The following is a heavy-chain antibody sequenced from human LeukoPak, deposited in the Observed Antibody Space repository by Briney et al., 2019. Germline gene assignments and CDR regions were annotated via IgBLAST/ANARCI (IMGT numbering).Heavy chain of an antibody. CDR3: ARAADLQYYYDSSGLPPRGAFDI. J-gene: IGHJ3*02. D-gene: IGHD3-22*01. CDR1: GYTFTSYG. V-gene: IGHV1-2*02. CDR2: INPNSGGT. Sequence: ASVKVSCKASGYTFTSYGISWVRQAPGQGLEWMGWINPNSGGTNYAQRFQGRVTMTRDTSISTAYMELSRLRAEDTAVYYCARAADLQYYYDSSGLPPRGAFDIWGQGTMVTVSS.